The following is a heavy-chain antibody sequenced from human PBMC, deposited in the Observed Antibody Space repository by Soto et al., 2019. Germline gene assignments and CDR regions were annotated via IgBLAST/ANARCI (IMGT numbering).Heavy chain of an antibody. CDR3: ARVPSP. V-gene: IGHV4-30-2*01. J-gene: IGHJ5*02. Sequence: QLQLQESGSGLVKPSQTLSLTCAVSGGSISSGGYSWSWIRQPTGKGLEWIGYIYHSGSTYSNPSLKRRVPISVDRSKNQFSLKVSSVTAADTAVYSCARVPSPWGQGTLVTVSS. CDR2: IYHSGST. CDR1: GGSISSGGYS.